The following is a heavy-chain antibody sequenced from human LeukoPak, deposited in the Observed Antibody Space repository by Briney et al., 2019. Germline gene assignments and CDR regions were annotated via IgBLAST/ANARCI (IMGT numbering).Heavy chain of an antibody. CDR2: ITSSGSSM. Sequence: GGSLRLSCAGSGFTFSGYSLNWVRQAPGTGLEWVSSITSSGSSMYYADSVKGRFTISRDNAESSVYLQMNSLRVDDTGLYYCTRDIDDVLTGYDAFDVWGQGTVVTVSS. D-gene: IGHD3-9*01. J-gene: IGHJ3*01. V-gene: IGHV3-21*03. CDR1: GFTFSGYS. CDR3: TRDIDDVLTGYDAFDV.